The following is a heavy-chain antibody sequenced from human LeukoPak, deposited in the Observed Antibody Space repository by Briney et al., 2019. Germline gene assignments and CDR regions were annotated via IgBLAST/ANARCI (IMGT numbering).Heavy chain of an antibody. CDR3: AKPPYDILTASQYPYYY. V-gene: IGHV3-23*01. CDR1: GFTFSSYA. Sequence: GGSLRLSCAASGFTFSSYAMSWVRQAPGKGLKWVSAISGSGGSTYYADSVKGRFTISRDNSKNALYLQMNSLRAEDTTVYYCAKPPYDILTASQYPYYYWGQGTLVTVSS. CDR2: ISGSGGST. J-gene: IGHJ4*02. D-gene: IGHD3-9*01.